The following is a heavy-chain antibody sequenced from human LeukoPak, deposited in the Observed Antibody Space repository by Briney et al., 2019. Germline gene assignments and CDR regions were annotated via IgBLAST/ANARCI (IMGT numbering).Heavy chain of an antibody. CDR3: AKDHYDSIDY. Sequence: GGSLRLSCAASGFTFSSYVMSWVRQAPGKGLEWVSAISGSGGSTYYADSVKGRFTISRDNSKNTLYLRMNSLRAEDTAVYYCAKDHYDSIDYWGQGTLVTVSS. CDR1: GFTFSSYV. V-gene: IGHV3-23*01. J-gene: IGHJ4*02. D-gene: IGHD3-22*01. CDR2: ISGSGGST.